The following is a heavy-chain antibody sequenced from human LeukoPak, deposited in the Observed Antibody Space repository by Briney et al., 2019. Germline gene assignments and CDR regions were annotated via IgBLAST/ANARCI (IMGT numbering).Heavy chain of an antibody. J-gene: IGHJ5*02. CDR1: GGSFSGYY. D-gene: IGHD3-10*01. CDR2: INHSGST. Sequence: PSETLSLTCAVYGGSFSGYYWSWIRQPPGKGLEWIGEINHSGSTNYNPSLKSRVTISVDTSKNQFSQKLSSVTAADTAVYYCARSRDYYYGSGSYSWFDPWGQGTLVTVSS. V-gene: IGHV4-34*01. CDR3: ARSRDYYYGSGSYSWFDP.